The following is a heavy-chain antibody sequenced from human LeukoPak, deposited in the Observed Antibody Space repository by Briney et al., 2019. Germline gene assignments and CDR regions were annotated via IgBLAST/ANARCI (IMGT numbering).Heavy chain of an antibody. CDR3: ARHDGYSSSWYTNNWFDP. CDR2: ISAYNGNT. J-gene: IGHJ5*02. V-gene: IGHV1-18*01. CDR1: GYTFTSYG. D-gene: IGHD6-13*01. Sequence: ASVKVSCKASGYTFTSYGISWVRQAPGQGLEWMGWISAYNGNTNYAQKLQGRVTMTTATSTSTAYMELRSLRSDDTAVYYCARHDGYSSSWYTNNWFDPWGQGTLVTVSS.